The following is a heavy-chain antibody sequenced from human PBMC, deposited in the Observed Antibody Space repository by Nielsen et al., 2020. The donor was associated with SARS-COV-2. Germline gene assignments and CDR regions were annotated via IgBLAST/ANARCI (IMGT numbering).Heavy chain of an antibody. J-gene: IGHJ3*02. V-gene: IGHV3-9*01. Sequence: SLKISCAASGFTFSSYWMHWVRQAPGKGLEWVSGISWNSGSIGYADSVKGRFTISRDNAKNSLYLQMNSLRAEDTALYYCAKSGLTTSGYPHDAFDIWGQGTMVTVSS. D-gene: IGHD2-15*01. CDR2: ISWNSGSI. CDR1: GFTFSSYW. CDR3: AKSGLTTSGYPHDAFDI.